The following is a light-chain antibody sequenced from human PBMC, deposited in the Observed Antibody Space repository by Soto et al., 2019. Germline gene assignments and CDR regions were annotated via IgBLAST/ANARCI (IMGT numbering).Light chain of an antibody. V-gene: IGKV3-20*01. J-gene: IGKJ2*01. CDR1: QSLTTSR. Sequence: ESVLTQSPGTLSLSPGERATLSCRASQSLTTSRLASYQQKPGQTPRVVMYGGSNSATGIPDRFSGSGSGAGFSLTIRRLEPEDFAVYYCQQGCSSPRTFGQGTKREIK. CDR2: GGS. CDR3: QQGCSSPRT.